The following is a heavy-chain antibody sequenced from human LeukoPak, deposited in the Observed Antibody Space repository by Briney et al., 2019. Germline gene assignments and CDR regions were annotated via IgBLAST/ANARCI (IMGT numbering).Heavy chain of an antibody. Sequence: GGSLRLSCAASGFTFSSYAMSWVRQDPGKGLEWLSSISGSGSSTYYADSVKGRFTISRDNSKNTLYLQMNSLRAEDTAVYYCAKDTVAVAALFDPWGQGTLVTVSS. CDR1: GFTFSSYA. CDR3: AKDTVAVAALFDP. J-gene: IGHJ5*02. CDR2: ISGSGSST. V-gene: IGHV3-23*01. D-gene: IGHD6-19*01.